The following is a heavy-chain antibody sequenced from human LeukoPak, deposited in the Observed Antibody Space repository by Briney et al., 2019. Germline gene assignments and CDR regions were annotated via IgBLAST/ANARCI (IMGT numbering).Heavy chain of an antibody. CDR1: GYTFTGYY. CDR3: ASAAVAGTSVSYFDY. CDR2: INPNSGGT. V-gene: IGHV1-2*02. D-gene: IGHD6-19*01. Sequence: ASVKVSCKASGYTFTGYYMHWVRQAPGQGLEWMGWINPNSGGTNYAQKFQGRVTMTRDTSISTAYMELSRLRSDDTAVYYCASAAVAGTSVSYFDYWGQGTLVTVSS. J-gene: IGHJ4*02.